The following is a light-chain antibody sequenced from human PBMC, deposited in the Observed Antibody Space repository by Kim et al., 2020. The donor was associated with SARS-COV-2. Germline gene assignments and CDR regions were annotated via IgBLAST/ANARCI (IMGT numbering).Light chain of an antibody. J-gene: IGLJ2*01. CDR3: SSYTTSSTLV. CDR1: SSDVGGYNR. CDR2: EVN. Sequence: GQSVTISCTGTSSDVGGYNRVSWYQQPPGTAPKFMIYEVNNRPSGVPDRFSGSKSGNTASLTISGLQTEDEADYYCSSYTTSSTLVFGGGTKVTVL. V-gene: IGLV2-18*02.